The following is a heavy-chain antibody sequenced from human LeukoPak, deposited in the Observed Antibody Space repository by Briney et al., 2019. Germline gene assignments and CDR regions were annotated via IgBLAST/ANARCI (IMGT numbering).Heavy chain of an antibody. CDR3: ARELRLLEWLLGDYYYYYYMDV. Sequence: KPSETLSLTCTVSGGSISSSSYYWGWIRQPPGKGLEWIGSIYYSGSAYYNPSLKSRVTISVDTSKNQFSLKLSSVTAADTAVYYRARELRLLEWLLGDYYYYYYMDVWGKGTTVTVSS. D-gene: IGHD3-3*01. CDR1: GGSISSSSYY. J-gene: IGHJ6*03. CDR2: IYYSGSA. V-gene: IGHV4-39*07.